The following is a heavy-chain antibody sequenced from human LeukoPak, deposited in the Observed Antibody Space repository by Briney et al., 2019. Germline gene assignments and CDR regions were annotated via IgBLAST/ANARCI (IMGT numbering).Heavy chain of an antibody. J-gene: IGHJ4*02. CDR1: GGSISGSPYY. V-gene: IGHV4-39*01. CDR2: IYYSGST. CDR3: ARGSSGWSYYFDY. D-gene: IGHD6-19*01. Sequence: PSETLSLTCTVSGGSISGSPYYWGLIRQPPGKGLEWIGSIYYSGSTDYNPSLKSRVTISADTSKNQFSLKLSSVTAADTAVYYCARGSSGWSYYFDYWGQGALVTVSS.